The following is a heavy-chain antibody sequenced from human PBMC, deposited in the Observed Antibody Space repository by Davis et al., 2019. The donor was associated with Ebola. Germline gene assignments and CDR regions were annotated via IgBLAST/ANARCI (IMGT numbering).Heavy chain of an antibody. Sequence: MPSETLSLTCAVSGGSISSGDYSWSWIRQPPGKGLDWIGYIYHSGSTYYNPSLKSRVSISVDTSKNQFSLKLSSVTAADTAVYYCARRGYGDYYFDYWGQGTLVTVSS. CDR3: ARRGYGDYYFDY. J-gene: IGHJ4*02. CDR2: IYHSGST. CDR1: GGSISSGDYS. V-gene: IGHV4-30-2*01. D-gene: IGHD4-17*01.